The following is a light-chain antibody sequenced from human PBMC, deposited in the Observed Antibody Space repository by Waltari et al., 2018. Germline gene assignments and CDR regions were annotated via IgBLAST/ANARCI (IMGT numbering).Light chain of an antibody. Sequence: DIQMTQFPSSLSASFGDRVTMTCRASQNINNYLHWYQQKPGKAPKLLIYRVSTLQDGVPSRFSGSGSGTDFTLTISSLQPDDLGTYYCQQSSSTPIYTFGQGTKLELK. V-gene: IGKV1-39*01. CDR3: QQSSSTPIYT. CDR2: RVS. J-gene: IGKJ2*01. CDR1: QNINNY.